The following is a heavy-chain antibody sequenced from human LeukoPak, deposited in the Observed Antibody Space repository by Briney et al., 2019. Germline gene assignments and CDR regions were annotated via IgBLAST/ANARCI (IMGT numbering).Heavy chain of an antibody. CDR3: ATYGSGYYFDY. J-gene: IGHJ4*02. CDR2: IYTSEST. V-gene: IGHV4-4*07. D-gene: IGHD3-22*01. Sequence: SETLSLNCTVSGCSISSYYWSWLRQPAGQGLEWNGRIYTSESTNYNPSLKSRVTMSVDTSKNQFSLKLSSVTAADTAVYYCATYGSGYYFDYWGQRSLVTVSS. CDR1: GCSISSYY.